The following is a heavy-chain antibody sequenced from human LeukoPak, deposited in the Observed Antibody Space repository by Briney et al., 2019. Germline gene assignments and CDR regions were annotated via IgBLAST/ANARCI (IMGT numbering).Heavy chain of an antibody. D-gene: IGHD3-9*01. CDR2: ITIDLSII. V-gene: IGHV3-48*01. Sequence: GGSLRLSCAVSGFSLSTYSMNWVRQAPGKGLEWISHITIDLSIIDYADSVKGRFTISRDKAKNSLYLQMNSLRAEDTAVYYCVRDKDWAFDCWGQGTLIAVSS. J-gene: IGHJ4*02. CDR3: VRDKDWAFDC. CDR1: GFSLSTYS.